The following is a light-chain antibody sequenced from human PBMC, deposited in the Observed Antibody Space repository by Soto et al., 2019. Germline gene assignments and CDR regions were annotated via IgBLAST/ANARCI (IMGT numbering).Light chain of an antibody. Sequence: QSVLTQPPSVSGAPGQRVTISCTGSSSNIGAGYDVHWYQQLPGTAPNLLIYGNSNRHSGVPDRFSGSKSGTSASRAITGLQAEDEADYYCQSYYSSLSGYVFGTGTKLTVL. CDR1: SSNIGAGYD. V-gene: IGLV1-40*01. CDR2: GNS. CDR3: QSYYSSLSGYV. J-gene: IGLJ1*01.